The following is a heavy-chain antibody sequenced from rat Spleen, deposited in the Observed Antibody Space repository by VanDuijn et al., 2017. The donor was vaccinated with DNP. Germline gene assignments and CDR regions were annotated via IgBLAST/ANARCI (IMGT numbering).Heavy chain of an antibody. CDR1: GFTFSDYN. D-gene: IGHD1-11*01. V-gene: IGHV5-22*01. Sequence: EVQLVESGGGLVQPGRSLKLSCAASGFTFSDYNMAWVRQAPKKGLEWVASVSPSGGSSYYRDSVKGRFTVSRDNAKSTLYLQMNSLRSEDMATYYCARHGRRVFDYWGQGVMVTVSS. J-gene: IGHJ2*01. CDR3: ARHGRRVFDY. CDR2: VSPSGGSS.